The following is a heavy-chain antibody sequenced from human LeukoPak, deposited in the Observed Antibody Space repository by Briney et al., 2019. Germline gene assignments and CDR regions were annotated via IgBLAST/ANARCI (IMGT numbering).Heavy chain of an antibody. CDR3: AKDNRYYYDSSGYFDY. CDR1: GFTFSSYA. CDR2: ISGSGGTT. Sequence: PGGSLRLSCAASGFTFSSYAMSWVRQAPGKGLEWVSAISGSGGTTYYADSVKGRFTISRDNSKNTLYLQMNSLRAEDTAVYYCAKDNRYYYDSSGYFDYWGQGTLVTVSS. V-gene: IGHV3-23*01. D-gene: IGHD3-22*01. J-gene: IGHJ4*02.